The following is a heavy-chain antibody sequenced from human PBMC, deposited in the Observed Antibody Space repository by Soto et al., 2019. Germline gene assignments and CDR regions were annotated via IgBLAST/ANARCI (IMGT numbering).Heavy chain of an antibody. CDR1: GYSLTSYW. CDR2: IYPGDSDT. D-gene: IGHD6-19*01. CDR3: ARHGSGWSVAHY. Sequence: HGESLKISCKGSGYSLTSYWIGWVRQMPGKGLEWMGIIYPGDSDTRYSPSFQGQVTISADKSITTAYLQLSSLRASDSAMYYCARHGSGWSVAHYWGQGTLVTVSS. J-gene: IGHJ4*02. V-gene: IGHV5-51*01.